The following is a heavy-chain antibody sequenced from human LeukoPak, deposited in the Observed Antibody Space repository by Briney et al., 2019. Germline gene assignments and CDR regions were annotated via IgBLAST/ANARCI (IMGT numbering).Heavy chain of an antibody. Sequence: SETLSLTCAVYGGSFSGYYWSWIRQPPGKGLEWIGEINHSGSTNYNPSLKSRVTISLDTSRNQFSLKLNSVTAADTAVYYCAKSNGYGLVEIWGQGTMVTGSS. CDR3: AKSNGYGLVEI. J-gene: IGHJ3*02. D-gene: IGHD3-10*01. CDR1: GGSFSGYY. V-gene: IGHV4-34*01. CDR2: INHSGST.